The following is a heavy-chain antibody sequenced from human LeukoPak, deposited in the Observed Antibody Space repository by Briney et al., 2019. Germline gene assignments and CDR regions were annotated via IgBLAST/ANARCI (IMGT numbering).Heavy chain of an antibody. V-gene: IGHV4-31*03. CDR1: GGSISSGGYY. CDR2: IYYSGST. D-gene: IGHD1-26*01. CDR3: ARGFWANGSYSLFDY. Sequence: PSETLSLTCTVSGGSISSGGYYWSWIRQHPGKGLEWIGYIYYSGSTYYNPSLKSRVTISVDTSKNQFSLKLSSVTAADTAVYYCARGFWANGSYSLFDYWGQGTLVTVSS. J-gene: IGHJ4*02.